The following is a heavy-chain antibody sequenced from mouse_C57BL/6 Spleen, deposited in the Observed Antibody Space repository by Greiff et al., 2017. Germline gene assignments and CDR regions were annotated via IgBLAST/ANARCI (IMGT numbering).Heavy chain of an antibody. D-gene: IGHD1-1*01. J-gene: IGHJ1*03. CDR1: GYSITSGYY. CDR2: ISYDGSN. V-gene: IGHV3-6*01. CDR3: ALITTGVAWYFDV. Sequence: ESGPGLVKPSQSLSLTCSVTGYSITSGYYWNWIRQFPGNKLEWMGYISYDGSNNYNPSLKNRISITRDTSKNQFFLKLNSVTTEDTATYYCALITTGVAWYFDVWGTGTTVTVSS.